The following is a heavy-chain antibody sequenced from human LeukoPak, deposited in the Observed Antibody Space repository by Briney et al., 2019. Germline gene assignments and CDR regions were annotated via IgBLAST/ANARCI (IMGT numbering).Heavy chain of an antibody. J-gene: IGHJ4*02. CDR3: ARAMLIRRSVFDY. D-gene: IGHD2-21*01. Sequence: SVKVSCKASAGTLSSYASSWVRQAPGQGLERIGRIIPIFGTANYAQKFQGRDTITTDESTSTAYIELSSLRSEDTAVYYCARAMLIRRSVFDYWGQGTLVTVSS. CDR1: AGTLSSYA. CDR2: IIPIFGTA. V-gene: IGHV1-69*05.